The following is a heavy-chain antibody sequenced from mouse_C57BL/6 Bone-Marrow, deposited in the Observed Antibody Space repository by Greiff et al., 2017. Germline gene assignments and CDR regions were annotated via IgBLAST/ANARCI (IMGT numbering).Heavy chain of an antibody. V-gene: IGHV1-50*01. Sequence: QVQLKQPGAELVKPGASVKLSCKASGYTFTSYWMQWVKQRPGQGLEWIGEIDPSDSYTNYNQKFKGKATLTIDTSSSTAYMQLSSLTSEDSAVYYCARGYYYGSSHYTMDNWGQGTSVTVSS. CDR2: IDPSDSYT. D-gene: IGHD1-1*01. J-gene: IGHJ4*01. CDR3: ARGYYYGSSHYTMDN. CDR1: GYTFTSYW.